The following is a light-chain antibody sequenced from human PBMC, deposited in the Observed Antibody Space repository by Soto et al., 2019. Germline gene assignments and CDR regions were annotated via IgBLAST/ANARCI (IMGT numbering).Light chain of an antibody. CDR3: QQYYSTPLT. J-gene: IGKJ4*01. CDR1: QSVLYSSNNKNY. Sequence: DIVMTQSPDSLAVSLGERATINCKSSQSVLYSSNNKNYLAWYQQKPGQPPKLLIYWASTRESGVPDRFSGSGSGPDFTLTIGSPQAEDVAVYYCQQYYSTPLTFGGGNKVEIK. V-gene: IGKV4-1*01. CDR2: WAS.